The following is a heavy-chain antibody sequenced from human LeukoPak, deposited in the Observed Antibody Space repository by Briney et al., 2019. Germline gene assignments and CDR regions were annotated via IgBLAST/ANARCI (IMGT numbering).Heavy chain of an antibody. CDR2: INPSGGST. CDR3: ARTSSSWYGVDY. Sequence: ASVKVSCKASGYTFTSYYMHWVRQAPGQGLEWMGIINPSGGSTSYAQKFQGRVTMTRDTSTSTVYMELSSLRSEDTAVYYCARTSSSWYGVDYWGQGTLVTASS. D-gene: IGHD6-13*01. V-gene: IGHV1-46*01. J-gene: IGHJ4*02. CDR1: GYTFTSYY.